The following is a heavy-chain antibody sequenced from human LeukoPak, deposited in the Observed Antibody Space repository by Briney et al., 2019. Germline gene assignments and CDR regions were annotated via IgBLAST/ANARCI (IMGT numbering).Heavy chain of an antibody. V-gene: IGHV1-2*02. CDR1: GYTFTSDD. CDR3: AREPVPAASSRPNNWFDP. J-gene: IGHJ5*02. Sequence: GASVKVSCKASGYTFTSDDINWVRQATGQGLEWMGWINPNSGGTNYAQKFQGRVTMTRDTSISTAYMELSRLRSDDTAVYYCAREPVPAASSRPNNWFDPWGQGTLVTVSS. D-gene: IGHD2-2*01. CDR2: INPNSGGT.